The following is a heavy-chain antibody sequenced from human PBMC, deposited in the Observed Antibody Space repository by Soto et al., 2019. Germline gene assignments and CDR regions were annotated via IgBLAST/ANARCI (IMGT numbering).Heavy chain of an antibody. V-gene: IGHV3-43*01. D-gene: IGHD3-10*01. CDR2: ISWDGGST. Sequence: GGSLRLSCAASGFTFDDYTMHWVRQAPEKGLEWVSLISWDGGSTYYADSVKGRFTISRDNSKNSLYLQMNSLRTEDTALYYCAKDMFRRSGEFLMDVWGQGTTVTVSS. CDR3: AKDMFRRSGEFLMDV. CDR1: GFTFDDYT. J-gene: IGHJ6*02.